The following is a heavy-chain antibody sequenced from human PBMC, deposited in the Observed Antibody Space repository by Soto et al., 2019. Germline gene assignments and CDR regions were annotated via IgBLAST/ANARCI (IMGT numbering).Heavy chain of an antibody. D-gene: IGHD4-4*01. CDR2: INHSGST. CDR3: AKGDYSSNMDV. CDR1: GGSFSGYY. J-gene: IGHJ6*02. V-gene: IGHV4-34*01. Sequence: ETLSLTCSVYGGSFSGYYWNWIRQPPGKGLEWIGEINHSGSTKYNPSLSSRVTISSDTSKSHLSLRLSSVTAADTAVYYCAKGDYSSNMDVWGQGTKVTVYS.